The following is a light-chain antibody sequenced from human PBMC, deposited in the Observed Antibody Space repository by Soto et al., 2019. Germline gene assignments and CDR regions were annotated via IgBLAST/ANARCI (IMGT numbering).Light chain of an antibody. CDR1: NSNIGSYF. V-gene: IGLV1-47*01. J-gene: IGLJ2*01. Sequence: QLVLTQPPSASGTPGQRVTFSCSGSNSNIGSYFVYWYQQVPGTAPKLLMYRNNQRPSEVPDRFSGSKSGTSASLAISGLRSEDEASYYCSAWDDSLSGLVFGGGTQLTVL. CDR2: RNN. CDR3: SAWDDSLSGLV.